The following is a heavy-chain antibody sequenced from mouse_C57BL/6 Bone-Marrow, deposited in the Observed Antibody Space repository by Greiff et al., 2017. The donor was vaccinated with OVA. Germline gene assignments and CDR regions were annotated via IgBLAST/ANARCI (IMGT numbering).Heavy chain of an antibody. V-gene: IGHV1-69*01. J-gene: IGHJ4*01. CDR2: IDPSDSYT. Sequence: QVQLQQPGAELVMPGASVKLSCKASGYTFTSYWMHWVKQRPGQGLEWIGEIDPSDSYTNYNQQFKGKSTLTVDKSSSTAYMQLSRLTSEDSAVYYCAREGAYYYAMDYWGQGTSVTVSS. CDR1: GYTFTSYW. CDR3: AREGAYYYAMDY.